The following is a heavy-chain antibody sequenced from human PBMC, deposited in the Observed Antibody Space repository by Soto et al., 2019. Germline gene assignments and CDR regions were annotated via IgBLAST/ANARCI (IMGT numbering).Heavy chain of an antibody. J-gene: IGHJ4*02. Sequence: SETLSLTCTVSGGSVSSGDYFWSWIRQPPGKGLEWIGYIYDSGSSYYNPSLKSRVTMSVDTSKNQFSLKLRSVTAADTAMYYCAREKGYISGPKNFDSWGQGTLVTVYS. V-gene: IGHV4-30-4*01. D-gene: IGHD5-12*01. CDR1: GGSVSSGDYF. CDR3: AREKGYISGPKNFDS. CDR2: IYDSGSS.